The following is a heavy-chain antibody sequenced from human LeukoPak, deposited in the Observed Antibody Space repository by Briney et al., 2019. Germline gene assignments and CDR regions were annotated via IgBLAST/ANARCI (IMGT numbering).Heavy chain of an antibody. CDR1: GYTFTSYG. J-gene: IGHJ5*02. D-gene: IGHD2-15*01. Sequence: GASVKVSCKASGYTFTSYGISWVRHAPGQGLEWMGWISAYNDNTNYAQKLQGRVTMTTDTSTSTAYMELRSLRSDDTAVYYCARDAGYCSGGSCPVNPWGQGTLVTVSS. V-gene: IGHV1-18*01. CDR3: ARDAGYCSGGSCPVNP. CDR2: ISAYNDNT.